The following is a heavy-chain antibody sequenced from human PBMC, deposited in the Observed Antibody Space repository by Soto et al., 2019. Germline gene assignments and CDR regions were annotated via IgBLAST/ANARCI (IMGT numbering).Heavy chain of an antibody. CDR2: IIPISGTT. J-gene: IGHJ6*02. V-gene: IGHV1-69*13. Sequence: SVKVSCKASGGTFSTHAIIWVRQAPGHGLEWMGGIIPISGTTYYTQKFQGRVTITADEPTSTAFMELNSLRTEDTAVYYCARIFGEVIGPANRGMDVWGQGTTVTVSS. CDR1: GGTFSTHA. D-gene: IGHD3-3*01. CDR3: ARIFGEVIGPANRGMDV.